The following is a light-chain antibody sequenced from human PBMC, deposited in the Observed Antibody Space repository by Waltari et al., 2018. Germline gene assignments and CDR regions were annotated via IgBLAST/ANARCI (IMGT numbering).Light chain of an antibody. Sequence: IVLTQSPLSLPVAPGEPASISCRSSQSLLHSNAYTYLDWYLQKPGQPPQLLSYLGSFRAFGVPDRFSGTGSGTDFTLEISRVEAEDVGVYYCMQTLQTRAFGQGTRVEI. V-gene: IGKV2-28*01. CDR3: MQTLQTRA. J-gene: IGKJ1*01. CDR2: LGS. CDR1: QSLLHSNAYTY.